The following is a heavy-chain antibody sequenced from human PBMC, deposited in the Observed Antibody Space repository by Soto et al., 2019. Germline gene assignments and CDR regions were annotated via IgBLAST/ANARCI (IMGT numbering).Heavy chain of an antibody. CDR2: TYYRSKWYN. V-gene: IGHV6-1*01. J-gene: IGHJ3*02. CDR3: AKDTGHNAFDI. CDR1: GDSVACNSAA. Sequence: SQTLSLPCAVSGDSVACNSAAWHWIRQSPSRGLEWLGGTYYRSKWYNDYAVSVKSRITINSDTSKNQFSLQMKSVTPEDTAVYYCAKDTGHNAFDIWGQGTMVTVS.